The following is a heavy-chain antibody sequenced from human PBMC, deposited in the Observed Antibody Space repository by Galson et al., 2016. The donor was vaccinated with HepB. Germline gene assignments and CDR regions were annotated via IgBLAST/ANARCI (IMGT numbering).Heavy chain of an antibody. CDR2: ISGRGGSI. CDR1: GFPFSTYG. D-gene: IGHD6-19*01. CDR3: AKKSLVAGTATYVFDN. V-gene: IGHV3-23*01. Sequence: SLRLSCAASGFPFSTYGMSWVRRAPGKGLEWVSGISGRGGSIYAADSVKGRFTISRDNSKNTLYLQMNSLRADDTAVYYCAKKSLVAGTATYVFDNWGQGTLVTVSS. J-gene: IGHJ4*02.